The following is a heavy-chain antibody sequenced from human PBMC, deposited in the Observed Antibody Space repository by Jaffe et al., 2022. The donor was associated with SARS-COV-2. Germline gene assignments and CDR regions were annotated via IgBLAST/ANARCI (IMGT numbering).Heavy chain of an antibody. CDR1: GYTFTHYS. CDR2: INTNTGDP. CDR3: ARERSGTSWYLDY. D-gene: IGHD6-13*01. J-gene: IGHJ4*02. V-gene: IGHV7-4-1*02. Sequence: QVQLVQSGSELKKPGASVKVSCKASGYTFTHYSINWVRQAPGQGLEWTGWINTNTGDPTYAQAFTGRFVLSLDTSVSTAYLQINSLKAEDTAVYFCARERSGTSWYLDYWGQGTLVTVST.